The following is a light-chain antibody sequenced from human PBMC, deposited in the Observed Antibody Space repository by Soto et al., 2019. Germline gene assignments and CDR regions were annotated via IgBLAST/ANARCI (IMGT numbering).Light chain of an antibody. Sequence: QSVLTQPPSASGSLGQSVTISCTGTSSDVGGYNYVSWHQQHPGKAPKLMIYEVTKRPSGVPDRFSGSKSGNTASLTVSGLLAKDVAAYYFSSFAGGGNPVLFGGGTKLTVL. J-gene: IGLJ2*01. CDR3: SSFAGGGNPVL. CDR2: EVT. V-gene: IGLV2-8*01. CDR1: SSDVGGYNY.